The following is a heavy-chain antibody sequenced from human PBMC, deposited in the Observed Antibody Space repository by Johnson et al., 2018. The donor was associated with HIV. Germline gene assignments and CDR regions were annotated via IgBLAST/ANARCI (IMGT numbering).Heavy chain of an antibody. CDR3: AREWSSSRWTYGFDI. J-gene: IGHJ3*02. D-gene: IGHD6-13*01. CDR1: GLTLSAYG. CDR2: IWPDGSNR. V-gene: IGHV3-33*01. Sequence: QVQLVESGGGVVQPGTSLRLSCEASGLTLSAYGLHWVRQAPGKGLEWVAVIWPDGSNRYYADSVKGRFTVSRDNSKNTLYLQMNSLRAEDTAVYYCAREWSSSRWTYGFDIWGQGTMVTVSS.